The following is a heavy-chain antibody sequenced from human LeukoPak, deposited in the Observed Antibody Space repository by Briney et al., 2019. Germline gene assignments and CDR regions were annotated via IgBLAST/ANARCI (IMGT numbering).Heavy chain of an antibody. CDR1: GFTFSSHA. Sequence: GGSLRLSCEASGFTFSSHAMSWVRQGPGRGLEWVSVISQSGDVTYYADSVKGRFTISRDNSKSTLYLQVSSLRAEDTAVYYCAKKREGRAAANCFAPGGKGPLVTVSS. V-gene: IGHV3-23*01. D-gene: IGHD6-13*01. J-gene: IGHJ5*02. CDR3: AKKREGRAAANCFAP. CDR2: ISQSGDVT.